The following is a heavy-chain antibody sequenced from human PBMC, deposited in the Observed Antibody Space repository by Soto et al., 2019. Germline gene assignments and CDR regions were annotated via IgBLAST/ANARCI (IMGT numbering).Heavy chain of an antibody. Sequence: QVQLVPSGAEVKTPWSLVRVSCKASGGTLRNNSITWVRQAPGQGLEWMGEISPIFGTTKFAEKFQGRVSITADTSTNTMYMDLSSLTSEDTAVYYCARAAEDTGYAHRGSFDPWGQGTLVTVSS. CDR3: ARAAEDTGYAHRGSFDP. CDR1: GGTLRNNS. D-gene: IGHD3-16*01. V-gene: IGHV1-69*06. CDR2: ISPIFGTT. J-gene: IGHJ5*02.